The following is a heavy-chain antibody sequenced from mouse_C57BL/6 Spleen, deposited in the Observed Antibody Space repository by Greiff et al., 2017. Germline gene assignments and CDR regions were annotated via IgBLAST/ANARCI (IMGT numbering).Heavy chain of an antibody. CDR1: GYSITSGYD. D-gene: IGHD2-4*01. CDR2: ISYSGST. Sequence: EVMLVESGPGMVKPSQSLSLTCTVTGYSITSGYDWHWIRHFPGNKLEWMGYISYSGSTNYNPSLKSRISITHDTSKNHFFLKLNSVTTEDTATYYCARGGDYEWFAYWGQGILVTVSA. CDR3: ARGGDYEWFAY. V-gene: IGHV3-1*01. J-gene: IGHJ3*01.